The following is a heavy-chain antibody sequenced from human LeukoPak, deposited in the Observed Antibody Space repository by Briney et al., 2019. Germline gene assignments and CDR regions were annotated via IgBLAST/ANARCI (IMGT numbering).Heavy chain of an antibody. J-gene: IGHJ4*02. D-gene: IGHD5-24*01. CDR2: IYYTGST. V-gene: IGHV4-59*01. Sequence: SETLSLTCTVSGGSISGYYWTWIRQPPGKGLEWIGYIYYTGSTNYNPSLKSRATISVDTSKNQFSLNLSSVTAADTALYYCARFDRDGRNLDYWGQGTLVTVSS. CDR3: ARFDRDGRNLDY. CDR1: GGSISGYY.